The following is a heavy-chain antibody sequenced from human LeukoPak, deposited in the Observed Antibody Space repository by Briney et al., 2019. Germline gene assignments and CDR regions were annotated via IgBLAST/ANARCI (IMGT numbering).Heavy chain of an antibody. CDR2: IDHSGST. CDR3: ARGSARGLGP. D-gene: IGHD3-16*01. V-gene: IGHV4-34*01. J-gene: IGHJ5*02. Sequence: SETLSLTCAVYGGSFSGYYWSWIRQPPGKGLEWIGEIDHSGSTNYNPSLKSRVTISVDTSKNQFSLKLSSVTAADTAVYYCARGSARGLGPWGQETLVTVSS. CDR1: GGSFSGYY.